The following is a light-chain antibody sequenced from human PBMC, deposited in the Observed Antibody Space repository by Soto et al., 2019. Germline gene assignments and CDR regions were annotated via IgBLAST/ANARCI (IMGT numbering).Light chain of an antibody. J-gene: IGKJ1*01. Sequence: DIQLTQSPSFLSASVGDRVTITCRASQGISSNLAWYQQKPGKAPNLLIYVASALQSGVPSRFSGSGSGTDFTLTISGLQPDDFAIYYCQQYNSYRAFGQGTKVEI. V-gene: IGKV1-9*01. CDR2: VAS. CDR3: QQYNSYRA. CDR1: QGISSN.